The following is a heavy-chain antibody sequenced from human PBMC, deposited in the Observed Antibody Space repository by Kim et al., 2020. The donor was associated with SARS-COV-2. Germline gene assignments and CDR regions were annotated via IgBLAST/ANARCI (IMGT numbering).Heavy chain of an antibody. D-gene: IGHD3-3*01. V-gene: IGHV3-48*02. J-gene: IGHJ3*02. CDR2: LSSYSSTI. Sequence: GGSLRLSCAASGFTFSSYSMNWVRLAPGKGLEWVSYLSSYSSTIYYADSVKGRFTISRDNAKNSLYLQMNSLRDEEKAVYYCARDTYYDFWSAYSGAFDIWGQGTMLTVSS. CDR3: ARDTYYDFWSAYSGAFDI. CDR1: GFTFSSYS.